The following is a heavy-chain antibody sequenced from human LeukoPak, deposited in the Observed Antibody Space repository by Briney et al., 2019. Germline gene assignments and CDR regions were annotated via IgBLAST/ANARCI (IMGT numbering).Heavy chain of an antibody. CDR3: AKSLGGGYSYGYNYYYGMDV. V-gene: IGHV4-61*02. Sequence: SETLSLTCTVSGGSISSGSYYWSWIRQPAGKGLEWIGRIYTSGSTNYNPSLKSRVTISVDTSKNQFSLKLSSVTAADTAVYYCAKSLGGGYSYGYNYYYGMDVWGQGTTVTVSS. CDR2: IYTSGST. CDR1: GGSISSGSYY. J-gene: IGHJ6*02. D-gene: IGHD5-18*01.